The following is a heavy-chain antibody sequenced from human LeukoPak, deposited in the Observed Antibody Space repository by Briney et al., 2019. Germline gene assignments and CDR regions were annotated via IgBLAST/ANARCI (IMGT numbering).Heavy chain of an antibody. CDR1: GGSISSGSYY. CDR3: AREVAYDSSGYYYIY. CDR2: IYTSGST. J-gene: IGHJ4*02. Sequence: PSQTLSLTCTVSGGSISSGSYYWSWIRQPAGKGLEWIGRIYTSGSTNYNPSLKSRVTISVDTSKNQFSLKLSSVTAADTAVYYCAREVAYDSSGYYYIYWGQGTLVTVSS. V-gene: IGHV4-61*02. D-gene: IGHD3-22*01.